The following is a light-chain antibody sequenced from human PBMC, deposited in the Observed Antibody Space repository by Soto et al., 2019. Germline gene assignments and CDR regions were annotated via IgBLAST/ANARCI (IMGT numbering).Light chain of an antibody. Sequence: EIVVTQSPGTLSLSPGERATLSCRASQSVSRLAWYQQKPGQAPRLLISGASSRATGIPDRFSGSGSGTDFTLTISRLEPEDFALYQQCDISPYTFGQGTNLEIK. CDR1: QSVSR. V-gene: IGKV3-20*01. J-gene: IGKJ2*01. CDR3: QQCDISPYT. CDR2: GAS.